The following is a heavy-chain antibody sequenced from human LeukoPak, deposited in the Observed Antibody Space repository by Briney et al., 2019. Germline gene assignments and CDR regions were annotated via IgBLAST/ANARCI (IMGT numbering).Heavy chain of an antibody. V-gene: IGHV3-30*03. CDR3: TTGGY. CDR2: ISYDGSNK. D-gene: IGHD1-14*01. Sequence: PGRSLRLSCAASGFTFSSYGMHWVRQAPGKGLEWVAVISYDGSNKYYADSVKGRFTISRDNSKNTLYLQMNSLRAEDTAVYYATTGGYWGQGTLVTVSS. CDR1: GFTFSSYG. J-gene: IGHJ4*02.